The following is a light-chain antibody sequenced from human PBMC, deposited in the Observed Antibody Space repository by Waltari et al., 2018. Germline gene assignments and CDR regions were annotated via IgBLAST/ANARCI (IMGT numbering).Light chain of an antibody. J-gene: IGLJ2*01. CDR1: NSTIGKNY. CDR3: ATWDSNLNVGL. CDR2: EKY. V-gene: IGLV1-51*02. Sequence: QSVLTQPPSVSAAPGQKVTISCSGSNSTIGKNYVSWSQHFPGTTPKLLIHEKYRRRAERPDRFSVSKAGTSVTLARTGLRPGDEADYYCATWDSNLNVGLFDGGTRLSVL.